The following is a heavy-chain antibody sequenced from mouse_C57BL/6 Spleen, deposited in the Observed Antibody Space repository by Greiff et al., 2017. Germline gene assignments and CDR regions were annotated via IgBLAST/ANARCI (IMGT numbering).Heavy chain of an antibody. CDR3: ARTAFYYGDENWYFDV. CDR1: GFTFSDYG. Sequence: EVQLQESGGGLVKPGGSLKLSCAASGFTFSDYGMHWVRQAPEPGLEWVAYISRGSSTIYYADTFKGRFTISRDNAKNTLFLHMTRLRSEDTAMYYGARTAFYYGDENWYFDVWGTGTTVTVSS. V-gene: IGHV5-17*01. CDR2: ISRGSSTI. D-gene: IGHD2-13*01. J-gene: IGHJ1*03.